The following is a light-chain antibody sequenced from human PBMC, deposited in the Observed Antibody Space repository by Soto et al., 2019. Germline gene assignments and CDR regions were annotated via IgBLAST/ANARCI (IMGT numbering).Light chain of an antibody. J-gene: IGKJ5*01. Sequence: DIVMTQSPDPLAVSLAERATINCKSSQSLLSSSNNLNYLAWFQHKPGQPPKLLISWASTRVSGVPDRFSGSGSGSDFTLTISTLQAEDVAVYYCQQYYNAPITFGQGTRLEIK. CDR2: WAS. V-gene: IGKV4-1*01. CDR1: QSLLSSSNNLNY. CDR3: QQYYNAPIT.